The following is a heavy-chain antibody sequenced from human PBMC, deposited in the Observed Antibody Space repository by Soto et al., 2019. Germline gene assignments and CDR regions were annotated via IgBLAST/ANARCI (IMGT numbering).Heavy chain of an antibody. CDR1: GGTFSSSG. CDR3: ARWPQPRYTADPYAVDV. D-gene: IGHD1-20*01. V-gene: IGHV1-69*11. Sequence: QVHLVQSGTEVKKPGSSVKVSCKASGGTFSSSGLSWVRQAPGQGLEWMGMIVPSLDTTNYAQKFQARVTIAADEVTITAYMELRSLRSEDTAVYYCARWPQPRYTADPYAVDVWGQGTRVIVSS. CDR2: IVPSLDTT. J-gene: IGHJ6*02.